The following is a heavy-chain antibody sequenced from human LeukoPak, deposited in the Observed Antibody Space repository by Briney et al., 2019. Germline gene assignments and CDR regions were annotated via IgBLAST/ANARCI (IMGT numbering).Heavy chain of an antibody. CDR2: IYYSGTT. Sequence: PSETLSLTCTVSGGSISASSYYWGWIRQPPGKGLEWIGTIYYSGTTYYNPSLKSRVTISVDTSKNQFSLKLSSVTAADTAVYYCARKEQWLPHDAFDIWGQGTMVTVSS. CDR3: ARKEQWLPHDAFDI. D-gene: IGHD6-19*01. V-gene: IGHV4-39*01. CDR1: GGSISASSYY. J-gene: IGHJ3*02.